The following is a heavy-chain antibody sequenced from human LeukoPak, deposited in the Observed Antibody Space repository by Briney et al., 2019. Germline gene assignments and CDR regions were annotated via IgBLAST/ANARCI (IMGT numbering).Heavy chain of an antibody. J-gene: IGHJ4*02. D-gene: IGHD4-11*01. CDR2: ISYDGSNK. CDR1: GFTFSSYG. CDR3: ANRKFKDYRDFDY. Sequence: PRGSLRLSCAASGFTFSSYGMHWVRQAPGKGLEWVAVISYDGSNKYYADSVKGRFTISRDNSKNTLYLQMNSLRAEDTAVYYCANRKFKDYRDFDYWGQGTLVTVSS. V-gene: IGHV3-30*18.